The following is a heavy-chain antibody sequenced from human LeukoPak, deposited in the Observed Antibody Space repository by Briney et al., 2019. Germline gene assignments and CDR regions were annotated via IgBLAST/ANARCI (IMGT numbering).Heavy chain of an antibody. D-gene: IGHD6-19*01. CDR1: GFTFSDYH. J-gene: IGHJ4*02. CDR3: ATGRDIVVAGPGGYFDF. V-gene: IGHV3-11*01. Sequence: GGSLRLSCAASGFTFSDYHMNWIRQAPGKGLEWVSYISPGGGDIYFADSVKGRFTLSRDSATSSLYLQMNSLTAEDTAVYYCATGRDIVVAGPGGYFDFWGQETLVSVFS. CDR2: ISPGGGDI.